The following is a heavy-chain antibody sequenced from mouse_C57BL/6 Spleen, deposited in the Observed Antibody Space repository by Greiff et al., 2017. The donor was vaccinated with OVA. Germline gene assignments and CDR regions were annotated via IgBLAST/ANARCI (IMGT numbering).Heavy chain of an antibody. Sequence: QVQLQQSGPELVKPGASVKISCKASGYAFSSSWMNWVKQRPGKGLEWIGRIYPGDGDTNYNGKFKGKATLTADKSSSTAYMQLSSLTSEDSAVYFCARYGYYVSYAMDYWGQGTSVTVSS. CDR1: GYAFSSSW. V-gene: IGHV1-82*01. CDR2: IYPGDGDT. J-gene: IGHJ4*01. CDR3: ARYGYYVSYAMDY. D-gene: IGHD2-3*01.